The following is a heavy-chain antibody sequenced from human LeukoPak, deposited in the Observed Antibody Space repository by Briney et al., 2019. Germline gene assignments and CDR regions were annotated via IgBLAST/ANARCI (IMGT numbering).Heavy chain of an antibody. Sequence: SETLSLTCTVSGGSISSYYWSWIRQPPGKGLEWIGYIYYSGSTNYNPSLKSRATISVDTSKNQFSLKLSSVTAADTAVYYCAREKPSSSWCSDFDYWGQGTLVTVSS. CDR3: AREKPSSSWCSDFDY. V-gene: IGHV4-59*01. J-gene: IGHJ4*02. CDR2: IYYSGST. D-gene: IGHD6-13*01. CDR1: GGSISSYY.